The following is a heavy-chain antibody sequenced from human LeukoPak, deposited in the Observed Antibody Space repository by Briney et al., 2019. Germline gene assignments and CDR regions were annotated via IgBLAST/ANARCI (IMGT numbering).Heavy chain of an antibody. Sequence: ASVKVSCKASGYTFTKYYIHWVRQAPGQGLEWMGWINPKSGGTSYAQQFQGRVTMTRERSINTAYMELSSLRSDDTAVYYCARVENYPLSRGGFYYYIDGWGKGTTVTVSS. J-gene: IGHJ6*03. D-gene: IGHD1-7*01. CDR1: GYTFTKYY. CDR2: INPKSGGT. V-gene: IGHV1-2*02. CDR3: ARVENYPLSRGGFYYYIDG.